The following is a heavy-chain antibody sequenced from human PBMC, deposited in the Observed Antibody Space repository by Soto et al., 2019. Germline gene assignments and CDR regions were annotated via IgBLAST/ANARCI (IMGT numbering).Heavy chain of an antibody. V-gene: IGHV1-69*08. D-gene: IGHD4-17*01. CDR2: IIPVLGLT. CDR3: AREGVDYDDYYFDF. CDR1: GGTFKT. J-gene: IGHJ4*02. Sequence: QVQLVQSGAEVREPGSSVKVSCKTSGGTFKTISWVRQAPGQGLEWMGRIIPVLGLTNYAQKFQGRVTITADKLTSTAYVELGSLRSDDTAVYYCAREGVDYDDYYFDFWGQGTLVTVSS.